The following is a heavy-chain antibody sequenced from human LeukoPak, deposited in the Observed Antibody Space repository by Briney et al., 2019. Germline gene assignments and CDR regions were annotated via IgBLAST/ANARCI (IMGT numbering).Heavy chain of an antibody. V-gene: IGHV3-23*01. J-gene: IGHJ6*03. D-gene: IGHD3-10*01. CDR2: ISASGGST. CDR3: AKVMKGSERLTMVRGVIIKTAGLYYMDV. CDR1: GFTLSSYA. Sequence: GGSLRLSCAASGFTLSSYAMSWVRQAPGKGLEWVSSISASGGSTNYADSVKGRLTISRDNSKYTVYLQMNSLRAEDTAVYYCAKVMKGSERLTMVRGVIIKTAGLYYMDVWGKGTTVTVSS.